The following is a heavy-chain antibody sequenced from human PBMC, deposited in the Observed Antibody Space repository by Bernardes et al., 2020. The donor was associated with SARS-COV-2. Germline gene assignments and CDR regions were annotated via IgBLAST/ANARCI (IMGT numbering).Heavy chain of an antibody. CDR3: TRDHLPNDASDI. CDR2: ISLGGENT. Sequence: VGSLILSCEVSGFSFSTSAMSWVRQAPGKGLEWVSGISLGGENTYYADSVRGRFIISRDISKSIAYLQMNSLITEDTAVYYCTRDHLPNDASDIWGQGTMVTVSS. J-gene: IGHJ3*02. CDR1: GFSFSTSA. V-gene: IGHV3-23*01.